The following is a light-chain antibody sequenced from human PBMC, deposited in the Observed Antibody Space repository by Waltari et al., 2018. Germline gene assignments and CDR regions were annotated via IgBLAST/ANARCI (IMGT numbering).Light chain of an antibody. CDR2: LNSDGSH. J-gene: IGLJ2*01. V-gene: IGLV4-69*02. Sequence: QLVLTQSPSASAALGASVKLTCTLSSGHSNHATAGQQRQPEKGPQYLMKLNSDGSHSQGDGIPVRFSGSSSGAERYLTISSLQSEDEADYYCQTWGTGTQVVFGGGTKLTVL. CDR1: SGHSNHA. CDR3: QTWGTGTQVV.